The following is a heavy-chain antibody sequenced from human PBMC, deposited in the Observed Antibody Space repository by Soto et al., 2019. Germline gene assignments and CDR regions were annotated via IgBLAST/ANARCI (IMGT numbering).Heavy chain of an antibody. CDR3: ASAAVTGTAGLDF. CDR1: GYTFTSYG. D-gene: IGHD6-19*01. J-gene: IGHJ4*02. CDR2: INPNSGGT. Sequence: ASVKVSCKASGYTFTSYGISWVRQAPGQGLEWMGWINPNSGGTKSAEKFQGRVTMTRDTSISTAYMELSRLTSDDTAVYYCASAAVTGTAGLDFWGQGTQVTVSS. V-gene: IGHV1-2*02.